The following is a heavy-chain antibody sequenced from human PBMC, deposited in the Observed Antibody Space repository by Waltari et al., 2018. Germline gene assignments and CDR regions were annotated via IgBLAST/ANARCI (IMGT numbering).Heavy chain of an antibody. J-gene: IGHJ4*02. V-gene: IGHV3-33*01. D-gene: IGHD3-22*01. Sequence: VQLVESGGGVVQHGTYLRLSCAAYGFTFSSDAMIWVGQAPGKGLGWLAVLWYDGNSQYYADSVKGRITISRDKSKDTLYLQMNSLRAEDTAVYYCARGDYDYSGYIDYWGQGTLVTVSS. CDR3: ARGDYDYSGYIDY. CDR2: LWYDGNSQ. CDR1: GFTFSSDA.